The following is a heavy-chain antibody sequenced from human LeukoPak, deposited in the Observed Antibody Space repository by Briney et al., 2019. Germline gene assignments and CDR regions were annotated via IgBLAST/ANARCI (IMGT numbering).Heavy chain of an antibody. J-gene: IGHJ4*02. CDR2: ISSGSDYI. D-gene: IGHD3-9*01. CDR3: ANYDILTGLQY. V-gene: IGHV3-21*06. CDR1: GFTYRRYS. Sequence: PGGSLRLSRVASGFTYRRYSMNWVRQAPGKGLEWVSTISSGSDYIYHADSVRGRFTISRDNARNSLYLQMNSLRAEDTAVYYCANYDILTGLQYWGQGTLVTVSS.